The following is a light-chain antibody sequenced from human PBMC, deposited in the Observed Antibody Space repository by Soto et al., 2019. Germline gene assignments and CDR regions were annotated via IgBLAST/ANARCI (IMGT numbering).Light chain of an antibody. J-gene: IGKJ1*01. CDR2: DAS. CDR1: QSVSSY. V-gene: IGKV3-11*01. Sequence: EIVLTQSPATLSLSPWERATLSCRASQSVSSYLAWYQQKPGQAPRLLIYDASNRATGIPARFSGSGSGTDFTLTISRLESDDFAVYYCHQYVSWTFGQGTKVDIK. CDR3: HQYVSWT.